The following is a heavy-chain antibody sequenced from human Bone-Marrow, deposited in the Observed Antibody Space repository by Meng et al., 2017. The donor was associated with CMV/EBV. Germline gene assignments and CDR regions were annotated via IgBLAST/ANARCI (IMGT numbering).Heavy chain of an antibody. Sequence: GGSLRLSCAASGFTFSSYAMSWVRQAPGKGLEWVAFIRYDGSNKYYADSVKGRFTISRDNSKNTLYLQMNSLRAEDTAVYYCAKAVLGRRYYYYGMDVWGQGTTVTVSS. CDR1: GFTFSSYA. CDR3: AKAVLGRRYYYYGMDV. CDR2: IRYDGSNK. V-gene: IGHV3-30*02. J-gene: IGHJ6*02. D-gene: IGHD4/OR15-4a*01.